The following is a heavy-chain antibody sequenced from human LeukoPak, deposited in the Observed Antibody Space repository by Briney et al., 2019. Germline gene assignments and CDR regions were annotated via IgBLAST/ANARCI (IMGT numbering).Heavy chain of an antibody. Sequence: PGGSLRLSCAASGFTFSSYSMNWVRQAPGKGLEWVSSISSSSSYIYYADSVKGRFTISRDNAKNSLYLQMNSLRAEDTAVYYCARDRGSSGWYSFGAFDYWGQGTLVTVSS. V-gene: IGHV3-21*01. CDR3: ARDRGSSGWYSFGAFDY. D-gene: IGHD6-19*01. CDR2: ISSSSSYI. CDR1: GFTFSSYS. J-gene: IGHJ4*02.